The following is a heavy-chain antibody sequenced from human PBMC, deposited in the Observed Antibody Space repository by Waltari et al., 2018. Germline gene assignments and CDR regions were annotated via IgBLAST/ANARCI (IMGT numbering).Heavy chain of an antibody. CDR3: AKPYGAGSFFKD. CDR2: IRGSGRT. D-gene: IGHD3-10*01. Sequence: EVQLLESGGGFVQPGGSLRLSCAASGFSFRNYAMKWVRQGPGQGLEWVSAIRGSGRTYYADSVKGRFTISRDNSNNTVSLQMDSLRADDTAFYYCAKPYGAGSFFKDWGQGTLVTVSS. V-gene: IGHV3-23*01. CDR1: GFSFRNYA. J-gene: IGHJ4*02.